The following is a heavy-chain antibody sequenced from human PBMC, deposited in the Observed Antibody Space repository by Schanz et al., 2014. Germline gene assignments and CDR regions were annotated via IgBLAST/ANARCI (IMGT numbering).Heavy chain of an antibody. D-gene: IGHD6-13*01. V-gene: IGHV1-46*03. CDR3: ARDGEAAADCDY. CDR1: GYTFTSYY. Sequence: QVQLVQSGAEVKKPGASVKVSCKASGYTFTSYYMHWVRQAPGQGLEWMGIINPSGGSTSYAQKFQGRVTMTRDTSTRTVYMELSSLRSEDTAVYYCARDGEAAADCDYWGQGTLVTVSS. J-gene: IGHJ4*02. CDR2: INPSGGST.